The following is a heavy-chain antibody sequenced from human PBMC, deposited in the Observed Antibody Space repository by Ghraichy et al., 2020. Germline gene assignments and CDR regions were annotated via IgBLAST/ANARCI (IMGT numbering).Heavy chain of an antibody. V-gene: IGHV3-23*01. Sequence: GGSLRLSCAASGFTFSSYAMSWVRQAPGKGLEWVSAISGSGGSTYYADSVKGWFTISRDNSKNTLYLQMNSLRAEDTAVYYCAKGGIRFLEWLSDAFDIWGQGTMVTVSS. D-gene: IGHD3-3*01. CDR1: GFTFSSYA. CDR3: AKGGIRFLEWLSDAFDI. J-gene: IGHJ3*02. CDR2: ISGSGGST.